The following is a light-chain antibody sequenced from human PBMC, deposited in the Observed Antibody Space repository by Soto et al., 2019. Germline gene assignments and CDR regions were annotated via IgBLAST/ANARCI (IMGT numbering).Light chain of an antibody. V-gene: IGLV1-40*01. CDR2: DDF. Sequence: QSVLTQPPSVSGAPGQRVTISCTGSSSNIGSGYDVHWYQQLPGTAPKLLIYDDFNRPSGVPDRFSGSKSGTSASLAITGREAEDETDYSCQSYDSSLSGFLFGTGTKLTVL. J-gene: IGLJ1*01. CDR1: SSNIGSGYD. CDR3: QSYDSSLSGFL.